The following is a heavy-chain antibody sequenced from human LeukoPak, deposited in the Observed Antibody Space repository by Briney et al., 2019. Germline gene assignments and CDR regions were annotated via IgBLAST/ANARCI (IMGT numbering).Heavy chain of an antibody. V-gene: IGHV1-8*01. D-gene: IGHD3-10*01. Sequence: GASVEVSCKASGYTLTSYDINWVRQAPGQGLEWMGWMNPNSGNTGYAQKFQGRVTMTRNTSISTAYMELNSLRSEDTAVYHCARGLGSVSVLWGQGTPVTVSS. CDR1: GYTLTSYD. J-gene: IGHJ4*02. CDR3: ARGLGSVSVL. CDR2: MNPNSGNT.